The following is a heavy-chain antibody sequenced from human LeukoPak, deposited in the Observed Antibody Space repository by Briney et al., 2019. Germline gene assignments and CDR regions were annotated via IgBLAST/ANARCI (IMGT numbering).Heavy chain of an antibody. V-gene: IGHV1-2*02. CDR1: GYTFTGYY. CDR3: ARGDDYYGSGSYYNE. J-gene: IGHJ4*02. Sequence: ASVKVSCKASGYTFTGYYMHWVRQAPGQGLEWMRWINPNSGDTKYAQKFQGRVTMTRDTSISTAYIDLSRLRSDDTAVYYCARGDDYYGSGSYYNEWGQGTLVTVSS. D-gene: IGHD3-10*01. CDR2: INPNSGDT.